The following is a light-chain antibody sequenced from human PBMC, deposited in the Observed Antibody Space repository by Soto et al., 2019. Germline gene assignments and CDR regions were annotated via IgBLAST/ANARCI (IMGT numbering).Light chain of an antibody. V-gene: IGKV1-6*01. CDR2: AAS. Sequence: AIQMTQSPSSLSASVGDRVTITCPASQGISNALGWYQQKPGKAPKLLIYAASSLQSGVPSRFSGSGSGTDFPLTISSLQPEDFAPYYCLQDYNYPRTFGQGNQVEIK. CDR3: LQDYNYPRT. CDR1: QGISNA. J-gene: IGKJ1*01.